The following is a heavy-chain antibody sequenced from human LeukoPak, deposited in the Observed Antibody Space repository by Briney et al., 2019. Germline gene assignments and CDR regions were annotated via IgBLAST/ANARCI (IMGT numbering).Heavy chain of an antibody. J-gene: IGHJ5*02. Sequence: SETLSLTCTVSGGSISGYYRSWIRQPPGKGLEWIGFIYYTGNTNYNPSLKSRLTISVDTSKNQFSLKVSSVTAADTAVYYCVRSKSGTYGWFDPWGQGTLVTVSS. CDR3: VRSKSGTYGWFDP. V-gene: IGHV4-59*01. D-gene: IGHD4-17*01. CDR1: GGSISGYY. CDR2: IYYTGNT.